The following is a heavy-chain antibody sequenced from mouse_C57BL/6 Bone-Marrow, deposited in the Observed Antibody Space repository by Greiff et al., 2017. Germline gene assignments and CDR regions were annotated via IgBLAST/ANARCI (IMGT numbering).Heavy chain of an antibody. J-gene: IGHJ2*01. CDR2: IDPSDSYT. V-gene: IGHV1-69*01. D-gene: IGHD4-1*01. CDR1: GYTFTSYW. CDR3: ARTGTSFDY. Sequence: QVQLQQPGAELVMPGASVKLSCKASGYTFTSYWMHWVKQRPGQGLEWIGEIDPSDSYTNYNQKFKGKSTLTVDKSSSTAYMQLSSLTSEDAAVYYCARTGTSFDYWGQGTTRTVSS.